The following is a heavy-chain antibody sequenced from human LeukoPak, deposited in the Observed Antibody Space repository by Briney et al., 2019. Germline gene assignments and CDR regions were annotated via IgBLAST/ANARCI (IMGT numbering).Heavy chain of an antibody. Sequence: GRSLRLSCAASGFTFSSYGMHWVRQAPGKGLEWVAVIWYDGSNKYYADSVKGRFTISRDNSKNTLYLQMNSLRAEDTAVYYCARDQKQWLVPDYWGQGTLVTVSS. CDR2: IWYDGSNK. D-gene: IGHD6-19*01. CDR3: ARDQKQWLVPDY. V-gene: IGHV3-33*08. CDR1: GFTFSSYG. J-gene: IGHJ4*02.